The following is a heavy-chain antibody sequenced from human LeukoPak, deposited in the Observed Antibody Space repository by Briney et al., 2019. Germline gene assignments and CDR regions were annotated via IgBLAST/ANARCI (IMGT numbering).Heavy chain of an antibody. Sequence: SVKVSCKASGYTFTSYDINWVRQAPGQGLEWMGGIIPIFGTANYAQKFQGRVTITADESTSTAYMELSSLRSEDTAVYYCARDPAYDSSGYYYFDYWGQGTLVTVSS. D-gene: IGHD3-22*01. CDR1: GYTFTSYD. J-gene: IGHJ4*02. CDR2: IIPIFGTA. CDR3: ARDPAYDSSGYYYFDY. V-gene: IGHV1-69*13.